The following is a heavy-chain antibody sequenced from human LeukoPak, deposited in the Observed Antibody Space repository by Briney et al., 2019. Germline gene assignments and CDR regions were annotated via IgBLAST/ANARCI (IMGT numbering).Heavy chain of an antibody. J-gene: IGHJ5*02. CDR1: GYRFSGNY. Sequence: GASVKVSCKAPGYRFSGNYIHWVRQAPGQGLEWMAWINPNSGDTNYAQKFQGRVTVTRDTSISTVYMDLSRLRYDDTAIYYCARAREVTGLTPWGQGTLVTVSS. CDR2: INPNSGDT. D-gene: IGHD3-9*01. CDR3: ARAREVTGLTP. V-gene: IGHV1-2*02.